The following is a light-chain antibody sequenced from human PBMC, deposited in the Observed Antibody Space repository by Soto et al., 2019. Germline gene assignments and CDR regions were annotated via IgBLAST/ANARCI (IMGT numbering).Light chain of an antibody. CDR3: QQYGSFPYT. Sequence: EIVLTQSPGTLSLSPGERATLSCRASQSVSSSYLAWYQQKPGQAPRLLIYAASSRATGIPDRFSGSGSGTDFTLTISRLEPEDFAVYYCQQYGSFPYTFGQGTKLESK. J-gene: IGKJ2*01. CDR2: AAS. V-gene: IGKV3-20*01. CDR1: QSVSSSY.